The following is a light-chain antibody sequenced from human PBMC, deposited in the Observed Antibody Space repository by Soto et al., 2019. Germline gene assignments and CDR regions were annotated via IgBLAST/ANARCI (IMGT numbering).Light chain of an antibody. CDR2: DAS. J-gene: IGKJ1*01. V-gene: IGKV1-5*01. CDR1: QSISSW. Sequence: DLQLPQSPSALSTSVGDRVTITCRASQSISSWLAWYQQKPGKAPKLLIFDASSLEGGVPSRFSGSGSGTEFALTISSLRPDDSATYYCQEYNGYSTFGQGTKV. CDR3: QEYNGYST.